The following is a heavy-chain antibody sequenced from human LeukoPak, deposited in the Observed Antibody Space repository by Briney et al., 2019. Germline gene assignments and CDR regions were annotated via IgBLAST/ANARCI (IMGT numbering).Heavy chain of an antibody. J-gene: IGHJ4*02. V-gene: IGHV3-30*02. CDR3: ARGEDIVVVVAASDY. CDR1: GFTLRGYG. Sequence: GGSLRLSCAASGFTLRGYGMHWVRQAPGKGLEWVAFIRYDGSDKSYADSVKGRFTISRDNAKNSLYLQMNSLRAEDTAVYYCARGEDIVVVVAASDYWGQGTLVTVSS. D-gene: IGHD2-15*01. CDR2: IRYDGSDK.